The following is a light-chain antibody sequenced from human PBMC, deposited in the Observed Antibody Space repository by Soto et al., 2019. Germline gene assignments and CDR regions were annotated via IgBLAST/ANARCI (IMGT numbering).Light chain of an antibody. V-gene: IGKV3D-15*01. Sequence: EIVMTQSPASLSVSPGERATLSCRAAQNVGRDLAWYQQKPGQAPRLLIYGASTRATGIPARFTGSGSGTEFTLTISSLQSEDFAVYYCQQYNNWPPVTFGPGTKVDI. CDR2: GAS. CDR1: QNVGRD. J-gene: IGKJ3*01. CDR3: QQYNNWPPVT.